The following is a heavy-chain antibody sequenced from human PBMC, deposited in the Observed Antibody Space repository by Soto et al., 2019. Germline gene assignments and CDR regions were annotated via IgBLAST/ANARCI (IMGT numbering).Heavy chain of an antibody. D-gene: IGHD1-26*01. CDR3: ARSRYTGTYSGRFLDY. CDR1: DFSISSGHY. Sequence: SETLSLTCAVSDFSISSGHYWGWIRQPPGKGLEWIGSIYHSGTTYNNPSLKSRVTMSVDTSKNQFSLKLSSVTAADTAMYFCARSRYTGTYSGRFLDYWGQGSLVTVSS. J-gene: IGHJ4*02. V-gene: IGHV4-38-2*01. CDR2: IYHSGTT.